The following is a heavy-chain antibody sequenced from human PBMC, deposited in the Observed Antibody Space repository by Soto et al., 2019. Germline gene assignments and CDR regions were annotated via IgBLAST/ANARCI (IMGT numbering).Heavy chain of an antibody. V-gene: IGHV3-7*05. J-gene: IGHJ4*02. D-gene: IGHD2-15*01. Sequence: PGGSLRLSCAASGFTFSGYWMNWVRQAPGKGLEWVANIKQDGSEKYYVDSVKGRFTISRDNAKNSLYLQMNSLRAEDTAVYYCARDRPTYCSGGTCYSGYYFDYWGQGTLVTVSS. CDR3: ARDRPTYCSGGTCYSGYYFDY. CDR1: GFTFSGYW. CDR2: IKQDGSEK.